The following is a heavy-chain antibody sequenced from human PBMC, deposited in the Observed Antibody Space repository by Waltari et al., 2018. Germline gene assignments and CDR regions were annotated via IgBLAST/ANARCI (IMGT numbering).Heavy chain of an antibody. CDR2: IHPGDSDT. CDR1: AYKFSSYW. J-gene: IGHJ4*02. Sequence: EGQLVQSGAEVKKPGESLKISCKGSAYKFSSYWSGWVRQMPGKGLEWMGIIHPGDSDTRYSPSFQGQVTISVDKSISTAYLQWSSLKTSDTAMYYCARSTGSGYPALDWWGQGTLVTVSS. CDR3: ARSTGSGYPALDW. D-gene: IGHD6-25*01. V-gene: IGHV5-51*03.